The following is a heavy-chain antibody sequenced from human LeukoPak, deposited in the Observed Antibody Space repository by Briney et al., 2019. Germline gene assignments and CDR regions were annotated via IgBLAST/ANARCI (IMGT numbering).Heavy chain of an antibody. Sequence: PSQTLSLTCTVSGGSISSGDYYWSWSRQPPGKGLEWIGYIYYSGSTNYNPSLKSRVTISVDTSKNQFSRRVSSVTAADTAVYYCARHLNNCGDDCYIFDYWGQGTLVTVSS. CDR1: GGSISSGDYY. J-gene: IGHJ4*02. CDR2: IYYSGST. V-gene: IGHV4-30-4*01. D-gene: IGHD2-21*01. CDR3: ARHLNNCGDDCYIFDY.